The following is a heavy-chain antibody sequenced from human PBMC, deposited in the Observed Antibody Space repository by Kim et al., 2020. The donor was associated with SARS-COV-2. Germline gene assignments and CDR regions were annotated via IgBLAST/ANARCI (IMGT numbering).Heavy chain of an antibody. CDR1: GFTLSNYW. J-gene: IGHJ3*02. Sequence: GGSLRLSCEASGFTLSNYWMYWVRQGPGKGLVWVSRLDRDGSSTNYADSVKGRFTISRDNAKNTLYLQMNSLRVEDTAVYYCARGGFPSGFDIWGQGTMVIVSS. CDR3: ARGGFPSGFDI. CDR2: LDRDGSST. V-gene: IGHV3-74*01. D-gene: IGHD1-26*01.